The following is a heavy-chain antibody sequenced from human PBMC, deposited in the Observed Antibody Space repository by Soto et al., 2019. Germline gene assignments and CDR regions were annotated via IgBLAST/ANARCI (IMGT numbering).Heavy chain of an antibody. Sequence: DVQLLDSGGGLVQPGRSLRLSCAASGFTFSNYAMSWVRQAPGKGLEWVSTIRASGVTTFYADSARGRFTISRDNSKNTLSLRMNSLTADDTAIYYCAKGAIGRLDYWGQGTLDTVSS. D-gene: IGHD1-26*01. J-gene: IGHJ4*02. V-gene: IGHV3-23*01. CDR3: AKGAIGRLDY. CDR1: GFTFSNYA. CDR2: IRASGVTT.